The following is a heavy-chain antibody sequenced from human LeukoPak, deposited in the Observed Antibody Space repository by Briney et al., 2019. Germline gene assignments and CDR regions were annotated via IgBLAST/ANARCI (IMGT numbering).Heavy chain of an antibody. V-gene: IGHV3-53*01. D-gene: IGHD6-13*01. CDR3: ARVKGGSSWYTAYYMDV. Sequence: GGSLRLSCAASRFTVSSNYMSWVRQAPGKGLEWVSVIYSGGSTYYADSVKGRFTISRDNSKNTLYLQMNSLRAEDTAVYYCARVKGGSSWYTAYYMDVWGKGTTVTVSS. CDR1: RFTVSSNY. CDR2: IYSGGST. J-gene: IGHJ6*03.